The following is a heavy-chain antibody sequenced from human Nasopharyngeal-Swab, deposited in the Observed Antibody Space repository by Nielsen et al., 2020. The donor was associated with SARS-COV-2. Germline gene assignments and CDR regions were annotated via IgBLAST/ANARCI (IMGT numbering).Heavy chain of an antibody. V-gene: IGHV4-4*02. Sequence: WIRQPPGKGLEWIAEVYHSGSTNYNPSLDSRLTISVDKSKNQFSLKLTSVTAADTAVYYCARGGWQLSSLPMDVWGQGTTVTVPS. D-gene: IGHD5-24*01. J-gene: IGHJ6*02. CDR2: VYHSGST. CDR3: ARGGWQLSSLPMDV.